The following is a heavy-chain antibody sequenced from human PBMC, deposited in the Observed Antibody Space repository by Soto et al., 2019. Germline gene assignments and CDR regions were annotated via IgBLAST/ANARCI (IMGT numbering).Heavy chain of an antibody. V-gene: IGHV1-8*01. CDR3: AREEKEGTIFGDYDYYYGMDV. Sequence: EASVKVSCKASGYPFINYAMHWVRQATGQRLEWMGWMNPNSGHTGYAQKFQGRVTMTRNTSISTGYMELSSLRSEDTAVYFCAREEKEGTIFGDYDYYYGMDVWGQGTTVTVSS. CDR1: GYPFINYA. D-gene: IGHD3-3*01. J-gene: IGHJ6*02. CDR2: MNPNSGHT.